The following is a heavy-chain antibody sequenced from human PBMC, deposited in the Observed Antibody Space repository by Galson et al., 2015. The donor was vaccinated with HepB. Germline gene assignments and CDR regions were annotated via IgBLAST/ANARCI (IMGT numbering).Heavy chain of an antibody. V-gene: IGHV1-18*01. CDR3: ARWGEQQLVDGDLGYYYYGMDV. Sequence: SVKVSCKASGYTFTSYGISWVRQAPGQGLEWMGWISAYNGNTNYAQKLQGRVTMTTDTSTSTAYMELRSLRSDDTAVYYCARWGEQQLVDGDLGYYYYGMDVWGQGTTVTVSS. CDR2: ISAYNGNT. J-gene: IGHJ6*02. CDR1: GYTFTSYG. D-gene: IGHD6-13*01.